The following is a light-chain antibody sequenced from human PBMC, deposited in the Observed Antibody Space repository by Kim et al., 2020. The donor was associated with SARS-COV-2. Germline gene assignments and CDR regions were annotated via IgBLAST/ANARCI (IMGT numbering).Light chain of an antibody. CDR3: QESDSTLSIT. CDR2: AVS. J-gene: IGKJ5*01. Sequence: DIQMTQSPSSLSASVGDSVTITCRASQSIRRYLNWYQQKPGEAPKLLIYAVSNLQRGVPSRFIGSGSGTDFTLTISSLQPEDLATYYCQESDSTLSITFGQGTRLEIK. V-gene: IGKV1-39*01. CDR1: QSIRRY.